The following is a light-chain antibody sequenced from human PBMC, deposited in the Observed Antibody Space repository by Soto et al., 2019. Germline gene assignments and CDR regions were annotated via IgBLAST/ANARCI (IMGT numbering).Light chain of an antibody. CDR2: LDRSGSY. CDR3: ETWYSNTHKV. CDR1: SGHSTYI. V-gene: IGLV4-60*02. Sequence: QLVLTQSSSASASLGSSVKLTCILSSGHSTYIIAWHQQQPGKAPRFLMTLDRSGSYIRGSGVPDRFSGSSSGADRYLTISNLQFEDEGDYYCETWYSNTHKVFGGGTKLTVL. J-gene: IGLJ3*02.